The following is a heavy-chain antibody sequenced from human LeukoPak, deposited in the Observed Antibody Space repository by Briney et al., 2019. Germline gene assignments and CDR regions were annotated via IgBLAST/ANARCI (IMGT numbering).Heavy chain of an antibody. CDR2: INHSGST. V-gene: IGHV4-34*01. D-gene: IGHD6-19*01. J-gene: IGHJ4*02. CDR1: GGSFSGYY. Sequence: PSETLSLTCAVYGGSFSGYYWSWIRQPPGKGLEWIGEINHSGSTNYNPSLKSRVTISVDTSKNQFSLKLSSVTAADTAVYYCARGFGYSSGWPFDYWGQGTLVTVSS. CDR3: ARGFGYSSGWPFDY.